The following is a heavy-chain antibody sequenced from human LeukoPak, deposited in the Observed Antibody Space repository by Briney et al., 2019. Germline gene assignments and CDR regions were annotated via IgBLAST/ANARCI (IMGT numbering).Heavy chain of an antibody. J-gene: IGHJ4*02. CDR2: INHSGST. CDR1: GGSFSGYY. V-gene: IGHV4-34*01. CDR3: ARGRPTVTTLVGPGYGENFDY. D-gene: IGHD4-17*01. Sequence: SETLSLTCAVYGGSFSGYYWSWIRQPPGKGLGWIGEINHSGSTNYNPSLKSRVTISVDTSKNQFSLKLSSVTAADTAVYYCARGRPTVTTLVGPGYGENFDYWGQGTLVTVSS.